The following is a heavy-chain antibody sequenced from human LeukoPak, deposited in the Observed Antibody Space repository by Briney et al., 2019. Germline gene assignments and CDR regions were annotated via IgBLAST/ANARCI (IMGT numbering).Heavy chain of an antibody. J-gene: IGHJ4*02. CDR1: GGSISSGGYS. V-gene: IGHV4-30-2*01. CDR2: IYYGGST. D-gene: IGHD3-22*01. CDR3: ASVYDSSGYYYDY. Sequence: SETLSLTCAVSGGSISSGGYSWSWIRQPPGKGLEWIGYIYYGGSTYYNPSLKSRVTISVDRSKNQFSLKLSSVTAADTAVYYCASVYDSSGYYYDYWGQGTLVTVSS.